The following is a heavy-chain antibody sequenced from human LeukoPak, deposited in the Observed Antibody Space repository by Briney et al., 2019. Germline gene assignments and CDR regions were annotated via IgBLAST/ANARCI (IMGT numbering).Heavy chain of an antibody. CDR3: ARDSPPEDIVLMAEGNYYYYYYGMDV. CDR2: INPSGGST. CDR1: GYTFTSYY. J-gene: IGHJ6*02. V-gene: IGHV1-46*01. Sequence: ASVKVSCKASGYTFTSYYMHWVRQAPGQGLEWMGIINPSGGSTSYAQRFQGRVTMTRDTSTSTVYMELSSLRSEDTAVYYCARDSPPEDIVLMAEGNYYYYYYGMDVWGQGTTATVSS. D-gene: IGHD2-8*01.